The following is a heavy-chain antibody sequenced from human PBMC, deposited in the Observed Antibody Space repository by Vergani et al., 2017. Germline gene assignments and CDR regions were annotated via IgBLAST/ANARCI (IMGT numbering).Heavy chain of an antibody. CDR3: ARANYYGSGSYSHYYGMDV. D-gene: IGHD3-10*01. CDR2: INPNSGGT. CDR1: GYTFTGYY. Sequence: QVQLVQSGAEVKKPGASVKVSCKASGYTFTGYYMHWVRQAPGQGLEWMGWINPNSGGTNYAQKFQGRVTMTRETSISTAYMELSRLRSDDTAVYYCARANYYGSGSYSHYYGMDVWGQGTTVTVSS. V-gene: IGHV1-2*02. J-gene: IGHJ6*02.